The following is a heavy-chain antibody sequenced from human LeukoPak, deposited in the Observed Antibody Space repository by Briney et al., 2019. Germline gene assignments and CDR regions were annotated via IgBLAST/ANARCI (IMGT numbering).Heavy chain of an antibody. J-gene: IGHJ4*02. CDR1: GGSISSYY. CDR2: IYYSGNT. D-gene: IGHD3-22*01. CDR3: ASSDSSGYYDN. Sequence: SETLSLTCTVSGGSISSYYWTWIRQPPGKGLEWIGYIYYSGNTNHNPSLKSRVTISVDTSKNQFSLKLSSVTAADTAVYYCASSDSSGYYDNWGQGTLATVSS. V-gene: IGHV4-59*01.